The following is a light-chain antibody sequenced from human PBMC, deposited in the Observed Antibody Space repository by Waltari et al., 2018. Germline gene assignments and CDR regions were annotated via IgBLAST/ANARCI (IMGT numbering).Light chain of an antibody. J-gene: IGLJ2*01. Sequence: QSALTQPASVSGSPGQSITISCTGTSSDIGANDYVSWYQQHPGKAPQLIIFDVDKRPSVTSIRFSASKSDNTASLTISGLQAEDEADYYCSSYTRSSRLVFGGGTKLVVL. CDR3: SSYTRSSRLV. CDR1: SSDIGANDY. CDR2: DVD. V-gene: IGLV2-14*03.